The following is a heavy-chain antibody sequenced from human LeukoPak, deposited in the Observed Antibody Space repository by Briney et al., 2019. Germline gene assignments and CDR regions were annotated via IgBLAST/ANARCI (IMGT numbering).Heavy chain of an antibody. CDR1: GFTFSFYA. CDR2: ISGSGSDT. CDR3: AKGQGFSSTWYADH. D-gene: IGHD6-13*01. Sequence: GGSLRLSCAGSGFTFSFYAMSWVRQAPGKGLEWVSTISGSGSDTSYADSVRGRFTISRDNPKNTLYLQMTNLRDEDTALYFCAKGQGFSSTWYADHWGQGTLVTVSS. V-gene: IGHV3-23*01. J-gene: IGHJ5*02.